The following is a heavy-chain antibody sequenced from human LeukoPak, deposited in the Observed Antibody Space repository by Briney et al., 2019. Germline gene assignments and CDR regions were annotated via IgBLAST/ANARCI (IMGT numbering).Heavy chain of an antibody. Sequence: SETLSLTCAVYGGSFTSYYWSWIRQPPGKGLEWIGEINHSGSTNYNPSLKSRVTISVDTSKNQFSLKLSSVTAADTAVYYCASPGSIAAAGWGQGTLVTVSS. CDR3: ASPGSIAAAG. J-gene: IGHJ4*02. CDR1: GGSFTSYY. V-gene: IGHV4-34*01. CDR2: INHSGST. D-gene: IGHD6-13*01.